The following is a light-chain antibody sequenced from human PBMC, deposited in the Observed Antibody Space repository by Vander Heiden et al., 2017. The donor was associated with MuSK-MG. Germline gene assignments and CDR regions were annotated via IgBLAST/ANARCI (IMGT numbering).Light chain of an antibody. CDR3: QKYNSAPFT. V-gene: IGKV1-27*01. J-gene: IGKJ4*01. Sequence: EIQMTQSPSSLSASVGDRVTITCRASEGISNYLAWYQQKPGKVPKLLLYATSTLHSGVPSRFSGSGSEKHFTLTITSLQPEDVATYYCQKYNSAPFTFGGGTKVEIK. CDR1: EGISNY. CDR2: ATS.